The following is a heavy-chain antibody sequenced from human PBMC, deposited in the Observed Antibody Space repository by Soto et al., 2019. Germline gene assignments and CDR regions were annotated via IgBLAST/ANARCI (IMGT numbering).Heavy chain of an antibody. CDR3: ARGVGYGDYPLYYYYGMDV. Sequence: ASVKVSCKASGYTFTSYYMHWVRQAPGQGLEWMGIINPSGGSTSYAQKFQGRVTMTRDTSTSTVYMELSSLRSEDTAVYYCARGVGYGDYPLYYYYGMDVWGQGTTVTVSS. V-gene: IGHV1-46*01. CDR2: INPSGGST. J-gene: IGHJ6*02. CDR1: GYTFTSYY. D-gene: IGHD4-17*01.